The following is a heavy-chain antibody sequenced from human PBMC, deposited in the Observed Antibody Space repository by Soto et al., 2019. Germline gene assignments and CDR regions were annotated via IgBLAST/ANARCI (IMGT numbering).Heavy chain of an antibody. J-gene: IGHJ4*02. CDR1: GFTFSGHT. CDR2: VSRSSSYI. Sequence: EVQLVESGGGLVKPGGSLRLSCAASGFTFSGHTINWVRQAPGKGLEWVSSVSRSSSYIYYADSVKGRFTAARDDAEKSLYLHMNSLRAEDTAIYYCARCMGFDGSGYAFFDSWGQGNQVTVSS. CDR3: ARCMGFDGSGYAFFDS. D-gene: IGHD3-10*01. V-gene: IGHV3-21*01.